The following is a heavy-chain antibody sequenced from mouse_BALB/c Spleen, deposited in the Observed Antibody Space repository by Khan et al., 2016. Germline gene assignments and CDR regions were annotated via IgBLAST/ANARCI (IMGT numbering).Heavy chain of an antibody. J-gene: IGHJ2*01. V-gene: IGHV1S135*01. Sequence: VQLQQSGPELVKPGASVKVSCKASGYAFTSYNMYWVKQSHGKSLEWIGYIDPYNGGTNYNQKFKGKATLTVDKSSSTAYLHLNSLTSEDSAVYYGAREGVTTVVDKGLDYWGQGTTLTVSS. CDR3: AREGVTTVVDKGLDY. CDR1: GYAFTSYN. CDR2: IDPYNGGT. D-gene: IGHD1-1*01.